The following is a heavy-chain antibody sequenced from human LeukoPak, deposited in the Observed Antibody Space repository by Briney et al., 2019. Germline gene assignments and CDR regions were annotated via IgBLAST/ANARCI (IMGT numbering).Heavy chain of an antibody. J-gene: IGHJ4*02. V-gene: IGHV3-66*01. Sequence: TGGSLRLSCAASGFTVSNNYMSWVRQAPGKGLEWVSVIYRGGSTYYADSVKGRFSISRDNSKNTLYLQMNSLRVEDTAVYYCARAGTVTTPIDYWGQGTLVTVSS. CDR3: ARAGTVTTPIDY. D-gene: IGHD4-17*01. CDR2: IYRGGST. CDR1: GFTVSNNY.